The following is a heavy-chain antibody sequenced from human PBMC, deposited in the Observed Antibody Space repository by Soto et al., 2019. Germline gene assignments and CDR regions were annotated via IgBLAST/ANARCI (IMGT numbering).Heavy chain of an antibody. J-gene: IGHJ6*02. CDR3: AKSLEGYCSSTSCPRYYYYGMDV. Sequence: GGSLRLSCAASGFTFSSYGMHWVRQAPGKGLEWVAVISYDGSNKYYADSVKGRFTISRDNSKNTLYLQMNSLRAEDTAVYYCAKSLEGYCSSTSCPRYYYYGMDVWGQGTTVTV. CDR2: ISYDGSNK. D-gene: IGHD2-2*01. V-gene: IGHV3-30*18. CDR1: GFTFSSYG.